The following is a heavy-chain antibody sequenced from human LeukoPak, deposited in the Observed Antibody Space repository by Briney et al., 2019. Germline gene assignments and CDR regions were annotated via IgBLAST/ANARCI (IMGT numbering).Heavy chain of an antibody. CDR1: GFTVSSNY. V-gene: IGHV4-59*05. D-gene: IGHD1-26*01. CDR2: IYYSGST. J-gene: IGHJ3*02. CDR3: ARPRGGNYYDAFDI. Sequence: GSLRLSCAASGFTVSSNYMSWVRQAPGKGLEWIGSIYYSGSTYYNPSLKSRVTISVDTSKNQFSLKLSSVTAADTAVYYCARPRGGNYYDAFDIWGQGTMVSVSS.